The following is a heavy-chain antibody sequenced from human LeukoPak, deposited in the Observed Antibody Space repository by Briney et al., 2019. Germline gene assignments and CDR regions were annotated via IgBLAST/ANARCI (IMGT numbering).Heavy chain of an antibody. CDR1: GFTFSNYW. CDR3: ARSMGIAVSRNSNFDY. D-gene: IGHD6-19*01. J-gene: IGHJ4*02. Sequence: GGSLRLSCAASGFTFSNYWMHWVRQAPGKGLVWVSLISTDGSILTYADSVKGRVTISRDNARNTLYLQMNSLRAEDSAVYYCARSMGIAVSRNSNFDYWGQGILVTVSS. V-gene: IGHV3-74*01. CDR2: ISTDGSIL.